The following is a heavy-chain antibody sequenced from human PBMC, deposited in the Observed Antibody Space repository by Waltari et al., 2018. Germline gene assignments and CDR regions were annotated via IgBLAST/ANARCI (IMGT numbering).Heavy chain of an antibody. CDR2: IYSGGYT. J-gene: IGHJ4*02. CDR1: GFTVSHNY. Sequence: EVQLAESGGGLVQPGGSLRISCAASGFTVSHNYMSWVRQAPGKGLEWGSLIYSGGYTQYADSVKGRLTISRDKSKNTLYLQMNSLRVEDTAVYYCARNPRYDSPDWGQGTLVTVSS. V-gene: IGHV3-66*02. D-gene: IGHD3-22*01. CDR3: ARNPRYDSPD.